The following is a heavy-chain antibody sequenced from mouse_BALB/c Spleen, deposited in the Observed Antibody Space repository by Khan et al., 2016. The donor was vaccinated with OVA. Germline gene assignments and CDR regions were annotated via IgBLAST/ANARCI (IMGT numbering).Heavy chain of an antibody. D-gene: IGHD2-14*01. CDR2: IWGGGDT. Sequence: VQLQESGPGLVAPSQSLSITCTVSGFSLSRYNIHWVRQPPGKGLEWLGTIWGGGDTDYNSTLKSRLSNSKDNSKSQVFLKMNSLQTDDTAMYYCAGTYYRYDGYYAMDYWGQGTSVTVSS. CDR3: AGTYYRYDGYYAMDY. CDR1: GFSLSRYN. V-gene: IGHV2-6-4*01. J-gene: IGHJ4*01.